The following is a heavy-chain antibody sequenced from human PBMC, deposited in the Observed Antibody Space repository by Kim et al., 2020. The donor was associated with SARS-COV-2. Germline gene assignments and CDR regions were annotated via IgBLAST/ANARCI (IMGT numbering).Heavy chain of an antibody. V-gene: IGHV3-23*01. CDR3: AKDVYCSGGNCYKAFDY. Sequence: GGSLRLSCAASGFTFSSNAMSWVRQAPGKGLEWVSGISGSGGSTKYADSVKGRFTISRDNSKNTLDLQMNSLRAEDTAIYYCAKDVYCSGGNCYKAFDYWGQGTLVTVSS. D-gene: IGHD2-15*01. CDR2: ISGSGGST. CDR1: GFTFSSNA. J-gene: IGHJ4*02.